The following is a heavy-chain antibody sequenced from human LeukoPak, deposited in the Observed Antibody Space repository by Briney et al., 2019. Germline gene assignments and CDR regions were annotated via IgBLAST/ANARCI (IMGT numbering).Heavy chain of an antibody. CDR2: ISHDGSNK. V-gene: IGHV3-30-3*01. CDR3: ARESAVAGYFDY. CDR1: GFTFSSYA. D-gene: IGHD6-19*01. J-gene: IGHJ4*02. Sequence: GGSLRLSCAASGFTFSSYAMHWVRQAPGKGLEWVAVISHDGSNKYYADSVKGRFTISRDNSKNTLYLQMNSLRAEDTAVYYCARESAVAGYFDYWGQGTLVTVSS.